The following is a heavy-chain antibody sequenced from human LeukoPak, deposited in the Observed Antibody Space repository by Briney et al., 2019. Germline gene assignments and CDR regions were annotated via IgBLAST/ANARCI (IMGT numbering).Heavy chain of an antibody. CDR3: ARGRYNWNPGRYYYYGMDV. CDR2: INHSGST. CDR1: GGSISSGGYS. D-gene: IGHD1-20*01. Sequence: SETLSLTCAVSGGSISSGGYSWSWIRQPPGKGLEWIGEINHSGSTNYNPSLKSRVTISVDTSKNQFSLKLSSVTAADTAVYYCARGRYNWNPGRYYYYGMDVWGQGTTVTVSS. J-gene: IGHJ6*02. V-gene: IGHV4-34*01.